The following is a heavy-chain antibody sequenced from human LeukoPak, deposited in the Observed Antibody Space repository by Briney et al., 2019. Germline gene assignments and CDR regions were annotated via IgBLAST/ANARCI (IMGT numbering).Heavy chain of an antibody. CDR1: GGSFSGYY. CDR3: ARGNSNGGDYPPHFDY. V-gene: IGHV4-34*01. J-gene: IGHJ4*02. CDR2: INHSGST. Sequence: SETLSLTCAVYGGSFSGYYWSWIRQPPGKGLEWVGEINHSGSTNYDPSLKSRVTISVDTSKNQFSLKLSSVTAADTAVYYCARGNSNGGDYPPHFDYWGQGTLVTVSS. D-gene: IGHD4-17*01.